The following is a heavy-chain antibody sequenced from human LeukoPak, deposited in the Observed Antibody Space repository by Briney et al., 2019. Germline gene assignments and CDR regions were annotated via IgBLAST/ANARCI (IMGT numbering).Heavy chain of an antibody. V-gene: IGHV4-4*09. J-gene: IGHJ4*02. CDR1: GGSISSYY. D-gene: IGHD6-13*01. CDR2: IYTSGST. Sequence: SETLSLTCTVSGGSISSYYWSWIRQPPGKGLEGIGYIYTSGSTNYNPSLKSRVTISVDTSKNQFSLKLSSVTAADTAVYYCARLVRGSSWYYFDYWGQGTLVTVSS. CDR3: ARLVRGSSWYYFDY.